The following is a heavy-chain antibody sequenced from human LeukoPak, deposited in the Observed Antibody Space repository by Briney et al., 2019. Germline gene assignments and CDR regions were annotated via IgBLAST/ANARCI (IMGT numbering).Heavy chain of an antibody. V-gene: IGHV1-18*01. J-gene: IGHJ4*02. CDR3: ARDQGSRWSSSLDY. CDR1: GYTFTSYG. D-gene: IGHD6-13*01. CDR2: ISAYNGNT. Sequence: ASVKVSCKASGYTFTSYGISWVRQAPGQGLEWMGWISAYNGNTNYAQKLQGRVTMTTDTSTSTAYMELRSLRSDDTAVYYCARDQGSRWSSSLDYWGQGTLVSVSS.